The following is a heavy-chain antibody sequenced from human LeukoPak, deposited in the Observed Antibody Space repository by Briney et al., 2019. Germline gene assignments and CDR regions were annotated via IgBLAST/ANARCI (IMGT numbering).Heavy chain of an antibody. CDR1: GFTFSSYG. J-gene: IGHJ6*02. V-gene: IGHV3-33*01. Sequence: PGRSLRLSCAASGFTFSSYGMHWVRQAPGKGLEWVAVIWYDGSNKYYADSVKGRFTISRDNSKNTLYLQMNSLRAEDTAVYYCARAGYCSGGSCYSDYYYYGMDVWGQGTTVTVS. CDR3: ARAGYCSGGSCYSDYYYYGMDV. D-gene: IGHD2-15*01. CDR2: IWYDGSNK.